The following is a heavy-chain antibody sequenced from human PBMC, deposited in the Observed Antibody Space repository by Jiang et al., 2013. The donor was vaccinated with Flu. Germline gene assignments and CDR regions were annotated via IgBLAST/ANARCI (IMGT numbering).Heavy chain of an antibody. V-gene: IGHV4-34*01. J-gene: IGHJ3*02. CDR3: ASTIQLWLNDAFDI. Sequence: GEINHSGSTNYNPSLKSRVTISVDTSKNQFSLKLSSVTAADTAVYYCASTIQLWLNDAFDIWGQGTMVTVSS. CDR2: INHSGST. D-gene: IGHD5-18*01.